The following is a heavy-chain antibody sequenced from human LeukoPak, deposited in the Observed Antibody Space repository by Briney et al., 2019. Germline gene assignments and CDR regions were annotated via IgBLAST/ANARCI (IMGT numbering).Heavy chain of an antibody. V-gene: IGHV3-33*01. Sequence: GGSLRLSCAASGFTFSSYCMHWVRQAPGKGLEWVAVIWYDGSNKYYADSVKGRFTIPRDNSKNTLYLQMNSLRAEDTAVYYCAREYGSGLEGPDYWGQGTLVTVSS. CDR2: IWYDGSNK. CDR3: AREYGSGLEGPDY. J-gene: IGHJ4*02. CDR1: GFTFSSYC. D-gene: IGHD3-10*01.